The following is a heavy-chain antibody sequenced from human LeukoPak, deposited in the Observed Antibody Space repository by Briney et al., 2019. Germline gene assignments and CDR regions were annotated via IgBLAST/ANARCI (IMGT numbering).Heavy chain of an antibody. CDR2: ISVSGST. J-gene: IGHJ4*02. D-gene: IGHD6-19*01. Sequence: PGGSLRLSCAGSGFTLSSQPMSWVRQAPGKGLEWGSGISVSGSTFYADSVKGRFTISRDNSKSTLYLQMNSLRGEDTAVCYCAKDRWGSSGWYSDYWGQGALVTVSS. CDR1: GFTLSSQP. CDR3: AKDRWGSSGWYSDY. V-gene: IGHV3-23*01.